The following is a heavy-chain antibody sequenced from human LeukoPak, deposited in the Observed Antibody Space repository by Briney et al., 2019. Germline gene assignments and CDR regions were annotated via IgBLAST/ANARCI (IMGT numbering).Heavy chain of an antibody. V-gene: IGHV3-30-3*01. Sequence: PGRSLRLSCAASKFMFSAYNMHWVRQVPGKGLEWLAIISHDGNTGHYADSVKGRFTISRDNSKDTVDLQMNSRRADDTAVYYCARDFNWAFDYWGQGTLVTVSS. J-gene: IGHJ4*02. CDR2: ISHDGNTG. CDR3: ARDFNWAFDY. CDR1: KFMFSAYN. D-gene: IGHD3-16*01.